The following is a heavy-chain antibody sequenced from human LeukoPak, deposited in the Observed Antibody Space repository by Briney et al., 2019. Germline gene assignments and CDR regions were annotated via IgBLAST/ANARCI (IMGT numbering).Heavy chain of an antibody. Sequence: SETLSLTCTLSGGSISSSSYYWRWIRQPRGKGLEWIGSIYYSGSTYYNPSLKSRVTISVDTSKNQFSLKLSSVTAADTAVYFCARHTSAAGTGYWGQGILVTVSS. D-gene: IGHD6-13*01. J-gene: IGHJ4*02. CDR1: GGSISSSSYY. CDR2: IYYSGST. CDR3: ARHTSAAGTGY. V-gene: IGHV4-39*01.